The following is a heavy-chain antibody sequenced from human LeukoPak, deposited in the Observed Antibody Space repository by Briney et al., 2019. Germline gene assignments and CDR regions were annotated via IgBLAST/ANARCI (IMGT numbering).Heavy chain of an antibody. CDR3: ERVVRGVIIRIPFVY. Sequence: SETLCLTCAVYGGSFSVFYWSCIPHPPGKGLEWSGEINERGSTNHNPSLKRPVTISVDTSKNQFSLKLSSVTAADPAVYFCERVVRGVIIRIPFVYWGQGTLVTVSS. D-gene: IGHD3-10*02. CDR2: INERGST. CDR1: GGSFSVFY. V-gene: IGHV4-34*01. J-gene: IGHJ4*02.